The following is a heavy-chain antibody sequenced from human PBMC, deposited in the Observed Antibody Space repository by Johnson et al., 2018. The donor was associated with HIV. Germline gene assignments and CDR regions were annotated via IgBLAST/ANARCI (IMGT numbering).Heavy chain of an antibody. D-gene: IGHD3-3*01. CDR3: ARGGGTVGQFLEWLFRWHAFDI. V-gene: IGHV3-64*01. CDR2: ISSNGGST. Sequence: VQLVESGGGLVQPGGSLRLSCAASGFTFSSYAMQWVRQAPGKGLEYVSAISSNGGSTYYANSVKGRFTISRDNSKNTLYLQMGSLRAEDMAVYYCARGGGTVGQFLEWLFRWHAFDIWGQGTMVTVSS. J-gene: IGHJ3*02. CDR1: GFTFSSYA.